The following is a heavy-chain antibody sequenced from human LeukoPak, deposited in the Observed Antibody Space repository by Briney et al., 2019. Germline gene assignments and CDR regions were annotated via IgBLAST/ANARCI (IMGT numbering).Heavy chain of an antibody. CDR1: GVTFSNSW. J-gene: IGHJ4*02. D-gene: IGHD1/OR15-1a*01. CDR3: AKDLTWNTADY. Sequence: GGSPRLSSVSSGVTFSNSWMHWFRQVVGKGLGWVARIDTDGSTTGYADSVRGRFTISRDNAKNTLYLQMNGLRAEDTAIYYCAKDLTWNTADYWGQGTLVTVSS. CDR2: IDTDGSTT. V-gene: IGHV3-74*01.